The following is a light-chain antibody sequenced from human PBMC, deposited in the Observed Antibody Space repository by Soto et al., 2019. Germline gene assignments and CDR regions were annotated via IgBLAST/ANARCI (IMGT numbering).Light chain of an antibody. J-gene: IGLJ1*01. CDR3: SSYGGSNNYV. CDR2: EAT. Sequence: QSVLAQPPSASGSPGQSVTISCTGTSSDVSGYNYVSWYQQHPGKAPKLVIYEATNRPSGVPDRFSGSRSGNTASLTVSGLRAEDEAEYYCSSYGGSNNYVFGTGTKVTVL. V-gene: IGLV2-8*01. CDR1: SSDVSGYNY.